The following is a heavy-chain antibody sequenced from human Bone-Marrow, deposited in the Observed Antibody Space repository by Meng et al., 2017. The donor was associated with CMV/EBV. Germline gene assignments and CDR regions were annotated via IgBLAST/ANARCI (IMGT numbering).Heavy chain of an antibody. CDR3: ARVQRGYSSSWTSFDY. CDR1: GFTFSSYW. V-gene: IGHV3-7*01. D-gene: IGHD6-13*01. Sequence: GGSLKISCAASGFTFSSYWMSWVRQAPGKGLEWVANIKQDGSEKYYVDSVKGRFTISRDNAKNSLYLQMNSLRAEDTAVYYCARVQRGYSSSWTSFDYWGQGTLVTVSS. J-gene: IGHJ4*02. CDR2: IKQDGSEK.